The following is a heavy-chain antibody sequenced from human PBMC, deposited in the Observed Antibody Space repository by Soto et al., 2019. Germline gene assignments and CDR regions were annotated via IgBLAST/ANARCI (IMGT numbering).Heavy chain of an antibody. CDR1: GYTFTSYV. J-gene: IGHJ4*02. D-gene: IGHD2-15*01. CDR3: ARKSRYCRGGSCYSLPVMDY. CDR2: ISAYNGNT. Sequence: ASVKVSCKASGYTFTSYVISSVRQAPGQGLEWMGWISAYNGNTNYAQKFQGRVTITADESTSTAYMELSSLRSEDTAVYYCARKSRYCRGGSCYSLPVMDYWGQGTLVTVSS. V-gene: IGHV1-18*01.